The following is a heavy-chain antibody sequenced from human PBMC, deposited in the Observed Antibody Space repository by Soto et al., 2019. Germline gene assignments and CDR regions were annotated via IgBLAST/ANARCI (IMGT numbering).Heavy chain of an antibody. Sequence: EVQLVESGGGLVQSGRSRRLSCVASGFRFDDFAMHWVQQAPGKGLEWVSSIDWNSGSTAYADSVKGRFTVFRDNARNSLDLQMNSLRVEDTVLYYCVKGRGSYFVYFGLDVWGPGTTVTVSS. CDR1: GFRFDDFA. D-gene: IGHD1-26*01. J-gene: IGHJ6*02. V-gene: IGHV3-9*01. CDR3: VKGRGSYFVYFGLDV. CDR2: IDWNSGST.